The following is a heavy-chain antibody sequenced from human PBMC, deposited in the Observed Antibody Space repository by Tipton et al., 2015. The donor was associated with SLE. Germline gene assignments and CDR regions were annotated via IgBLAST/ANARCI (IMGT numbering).Heavy chain of an antibody. V-gene: IGHV4-59*11. J-gene: IGHJ3*02. D-gene: IGHD5-18*01. CDR1: GGSISGHY. Sequence: TLSLTCSVSGGSISGHYWSWIRQPPGKGLEWIGYIYYSGSTNYNPSLKSRVTISVHTSKNQFSLKLTSVTAADTAVFYCARGSGYGYGDDAFDIWGQGTLVTVSS. CDR2: IYYSGST. CDR3: ARGSGYGYGDDAFDI.